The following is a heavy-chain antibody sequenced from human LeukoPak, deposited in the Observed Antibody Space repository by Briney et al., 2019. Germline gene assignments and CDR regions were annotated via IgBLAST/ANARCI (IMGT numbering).Heavy chain of an antibody. V-gene: IGHV3-49*04. CDR3: TRGRAVTIHYFDY. J-gene: IGHJ4*02. CDR1: GFTFGDYA. D-gene: IGHD4-17*01. Sequence: GGSLRLSCTASGFTFGDYAMSWVRQAPGKGLEWVGFIRSKAYGGTTEYAASVKGRFTISRDDSKSIAYLQMNSLKTEDTAVYYCTRGRAVTIHYFDYWGQGTLATVSS. CDR2: IRSKAYGGTT.